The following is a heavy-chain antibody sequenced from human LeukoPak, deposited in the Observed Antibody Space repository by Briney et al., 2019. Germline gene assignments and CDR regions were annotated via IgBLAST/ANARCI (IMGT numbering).Heavy chain of an antibody. Sequence: SSETLSLTCAVYGGSFSGYYWSWIRQPPGKGLEWIGYIYYSGSTNYNPSLKSRVTISVDTSKNQFSLKLSSVTAADTAVYYCARDQGYYYYYGMDVWGQGTTVTVSS. V-gene: IGHV4-59*01. J-gene: IGHJ6*02. CDR3: ARDQGYYYYYGMDV. CDR1: GGSFSGYY. CDR2: IYYSGST.